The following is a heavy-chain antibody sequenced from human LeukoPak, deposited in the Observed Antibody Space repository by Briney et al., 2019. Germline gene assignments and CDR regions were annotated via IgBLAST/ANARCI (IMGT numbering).Heavy chain of an antibody. Sequence: PETLSLTCTVSGGSISSGDYYWSWIRQPPGKGLEWIGYIYYSGSTDYNPSLKSRVTISVDTSKNQFSLKLSSVTAADTAVYYCARGGGLQQWLVHNNWFDPWGQGTLVTVSS. CDR3: ARGGGLQQWLVHNNWFDP. CDR1: GGSISSGDYY. V-gene: IGHV4-61*08. D-gene: IGHD6-19*01. CDR2: IYYSGST. J-gene: IGHJ5*02.